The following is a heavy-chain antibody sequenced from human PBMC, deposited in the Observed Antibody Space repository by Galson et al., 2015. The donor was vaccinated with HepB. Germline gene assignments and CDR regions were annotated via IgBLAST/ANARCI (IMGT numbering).Heavy chain of an antibody. CDR1: GFTFSSYG. CDR3: AREPAAGVEYYYGMDV. CDR2: IWYDGSNK. V-gene: IGHV3-33*08. Sequence: SLRLSCAASGFTFSSYGMHWVRQAPGQGLEWVAVIWYDGSNKYYADSVKGRFTISRDNSKNTLYLQMNSLRAEDTAVYYCAREPAAGVEYYYGMDVWGQGTTVTVSS. D-gene: IGHD6-13*01. J-gene: IGHJ6*02.